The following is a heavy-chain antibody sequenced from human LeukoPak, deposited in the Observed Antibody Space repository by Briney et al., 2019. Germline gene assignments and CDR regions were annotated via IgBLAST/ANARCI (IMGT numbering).Heavy chain of an antibody. V-gene: IGHV3-43D*03. CDR3: AKEATVTKDYYYYYMDV. Sequence: GGSLRLSCAASGFTFDDYTMHWVRQAPGKGLEWVSLISWDGGSTYYADSVKGRFTISRDNSKNSLYLQMNSLRAEDTALYYCAKEATVTKDYYYYYMDVWGKGTTVTVSS. J-gene: IGHJ6*03. CDR1: GFTFDDYT. D-gene: IGHD4-11*01. CDR2: ISWDGGST.